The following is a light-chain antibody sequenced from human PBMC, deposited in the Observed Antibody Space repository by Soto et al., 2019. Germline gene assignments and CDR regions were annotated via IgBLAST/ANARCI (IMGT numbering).Light chain of an antibody. CDR2: GAS. V-gene: IGKV3-20*01. Sequence: EIVLTQSPGTLSLSPGERATLSCRASQSVSRTYLAWYQQQPGQAPRLLIYGASNRATGIPDRFSGSGSGTDVTLTISRLEPEDFAVYYCQQYGSSSWTFGQGTKVEIK. J-gene: IGKJ1*01. CDR3: QQYGSSSWT. CDR1: QSVSRTY.